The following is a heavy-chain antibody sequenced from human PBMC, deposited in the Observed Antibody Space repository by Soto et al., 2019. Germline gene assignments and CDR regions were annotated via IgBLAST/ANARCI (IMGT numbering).Heavy chain of an antibody. CDR2: IPNNGSP. D-gene: IGHD7-27*01. CDR3: ARIGWGGDS. Sequence: ASETLSLTCSVSGGSVRTGSYHWSWIRQPPGKGLEWIGFIPNNGSPDYIPSLKSRVVVSIDRSKNQFSLKVNSVTAADTAVNFCARIGWGGDSWGQGTLVTVSS. J-gene: IGHJ4*02. CDR1: GGSVRTGSYH. V-gene: IGHV4-61*01.